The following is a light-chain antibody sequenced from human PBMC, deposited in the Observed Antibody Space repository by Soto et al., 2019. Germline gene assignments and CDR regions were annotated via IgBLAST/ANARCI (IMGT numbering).Light chain of an antibody. CDR2: DAS. Sequence: DIQMTQSPSTLSASVGDRVTITCRARQSISRWLAWYQQKPGQAPKLLIYDASILATGVPSRFTGSGSGTEFTLTISSLQPEDFAAYYCQQSYSTPLTFGRGTKVDIK. V-gene: IGKV1-5*01. CDR3: QQSYSTPLT. J-gene: IGKJ4*02. CDR1: QSISRW.